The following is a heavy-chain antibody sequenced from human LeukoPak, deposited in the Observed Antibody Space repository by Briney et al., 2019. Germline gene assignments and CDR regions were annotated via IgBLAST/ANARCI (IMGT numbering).Heavy chain of an antibody. CDR2: INANSGTR. V-gene: IGHV3-23*01. CDR3: AKESYYYGMDV. Sequence: PGESLRLSCAASGFSFSGYSMSWVRQPPGKGLEWVSTINANSGTRSYAASVKGRFTISRDNSKNTLYLQMNSLRAEDTAVYYCAKESYYYGMDVWGQGTTVTVSS. J-gene: IGHJ6*02. CDR1: GFSFSGYS.